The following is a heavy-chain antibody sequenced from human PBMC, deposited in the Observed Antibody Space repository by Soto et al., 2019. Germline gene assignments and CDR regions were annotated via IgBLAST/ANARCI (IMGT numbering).Heavy chain of an antibody. Sequence: QVQLVQSGAEVKKPGSSVKVSCKASGGTFSSYTISWVRQAPGQGLEWMGRIIPILGIANYAQKFQGRVKITADKSTRTAYMELSSLRAEDAAVDYCARGSVTEYYFDYWGQGTLVTVSS. CDR2: IIPILGIA. V-gene: IGHV1-69*02. CDR1: GGTFSSYT. D-gene: IGHD4-4*01. J-gene: IGHJ4*02. CDR3: ARGSVTEYYFDY.